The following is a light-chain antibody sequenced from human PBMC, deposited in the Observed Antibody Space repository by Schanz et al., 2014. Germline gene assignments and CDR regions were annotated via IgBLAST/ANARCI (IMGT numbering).Light chain of an antibody. V-gene: IGKV3-20*01. CDR1: QSVSSN. CDR2: GAS. CDR3: QQYGSSSYT. Sequence: EIVLTQSPGTLSLSPGERVTLSCRASQSVSSNLAWYQQKPGQAPRLLIYGASSRATGIPDRFSGSMSGTDFTLTISRLEPEDFAVYYCQQYGSSSYTFGQGTKLEIK. J-gene: IGKJ2*01.